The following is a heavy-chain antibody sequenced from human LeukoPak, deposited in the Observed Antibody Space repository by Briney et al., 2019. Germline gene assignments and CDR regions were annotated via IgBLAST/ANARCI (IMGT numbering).Heavy chain of an antibody. J-gene: IGHJ6*03. CDR3: ARSLDCSGGSCYHYSHYMDV. CDR2: INPNSGGT. CDR1: GYTFTGYY. V-gene: IGHV1-2*02. D-gene: IGHD2-15*01. Sequence: ASVNVSCKASGYTFTGYYMHWVRQAPGQGLEWMGWINPNSGGTNYAQKFQGRVTMTRDTSISTAYMELSRLRSDDTAVYYCARSLDCSGGSCYHYSHYMDVWGKGPTVTVSS.